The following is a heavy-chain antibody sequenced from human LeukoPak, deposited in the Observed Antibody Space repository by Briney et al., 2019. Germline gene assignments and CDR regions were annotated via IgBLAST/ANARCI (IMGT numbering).Heavy chain of an antibody. J-gene: IGHJ4*02. V-gene: IGHV3-20*04. Sequence: PGGSLRLSCAASGFTFDDYGMSWVRQAPGKGLEWVSGFNWNGGSTGYADSVKGRFTISRDNARNSLYLQMNSLRAEDTALYYCARDSGSYTYFDYWGQGTLVTVSS. CDR1: GFTFDDYG. CDR2: FNWNGGST. D-gene: IGHD1-26*01. CDR3: ARDSGSYTYFDY.